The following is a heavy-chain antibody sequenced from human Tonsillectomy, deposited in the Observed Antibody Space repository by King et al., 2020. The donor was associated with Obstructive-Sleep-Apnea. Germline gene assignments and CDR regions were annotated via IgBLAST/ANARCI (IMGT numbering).Heavy chain of an antibody. CDR3: ARYPDGSGRPLVGDAFDI. CDR2: IYYSGST. Sequence: QLQESGPGLVKPSETLSLTCTLSGGSISISSYYWGWIRQPPGKALEWIGNIYYSGSTSYNPSLKSRVTISVDMSKNQFSLKLSSVTAADTAVYYCARYPDGSGRPLVGDAFDIWGQGTMVTVSS. D-gene: IGHD3-10*01. CDR1: GGSISISSYY. V-gene: IGHV4-39*07. J-gene: IGHJ3*02.